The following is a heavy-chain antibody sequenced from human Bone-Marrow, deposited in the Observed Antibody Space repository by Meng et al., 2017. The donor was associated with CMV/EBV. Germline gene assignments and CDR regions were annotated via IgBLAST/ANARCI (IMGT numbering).Heavy chain of an antibody. CDR2: IIPIFGTA. D-gene: IGHD3-3*01. Sequence: SVKVSCKASGGTFSSYAISWVRQAPGQGLEWMGGIIPIFGTANYAQKFQGRVTMTRDTSTSTVYMELSSLRPEDTALYYCAKDMAARHYDFWKGSREYFGMDVWGRGTTVTVSS. CDR1: GGTFSSYA. J-gene: IGHJ6*02. CDR3: AKDMAARHYDFWKGSREYFGMDV. V-gene: IGHV1-69*05.